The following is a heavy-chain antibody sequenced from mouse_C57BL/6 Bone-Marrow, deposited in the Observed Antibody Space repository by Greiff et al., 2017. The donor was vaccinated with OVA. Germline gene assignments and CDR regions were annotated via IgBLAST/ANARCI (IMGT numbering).Heavy chain of an antibody. J-gene: IGHJ4*01. V-gene: IGHV2-6-1*01. Sequence: VQRVESGPGLVAPSQSLSITCTVSGFSLTSYGVHWVRQPPGKGLEWLVVIWSDGSTTYNSALNSRLSISKDNSKSQVFLKMNSLQTDDTAMYYCARQEDYDVGVQDYWGQGTSVTVSS. D-gene: IGHD2-4*01. CDR2: IWSDGST. CDR3: ARQEDYDVGVQDY. CDR1: GFSLTSYG.